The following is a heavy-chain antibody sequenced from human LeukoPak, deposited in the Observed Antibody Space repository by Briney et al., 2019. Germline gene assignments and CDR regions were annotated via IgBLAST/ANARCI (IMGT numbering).Heavy chain of an antibody. CDR3: ARSSGVVDY. D-gene: IGHD3-3*01. J-gene: IGHJ4*02. CDR2: INSGGTTT. V-gene: IGHV3-74*01. Sequence: GGSLRLSCAASGFTFSSYWMHWVRQAPGKELVWVSHINSGGTTTNYADSVKGRFTITRDNAKNTLYLQMNSLRAEDTAVYYCARSSGVVDYWGQGTLVTVSS. CDR1: GFTFSSYW.